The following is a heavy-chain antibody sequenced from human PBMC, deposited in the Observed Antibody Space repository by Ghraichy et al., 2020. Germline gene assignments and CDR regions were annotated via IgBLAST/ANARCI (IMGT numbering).Heavy chain of an antibody. V-gene: IGHV3-33*01. D-gene: IGHD6-13*01. CDR3: ARVSSSSWDPFDY. CDR1: GFTFSSYG. Sequence: GGSLRLSCAASGFTFSSYGMHWVRQAPGKGLEWVAVIWYDGSNKYYADSVKGRFTISRDNSKNTLYLQMNSLRAEDTAVYYCARVSSSSWDPFDYWGQGTLVTVSS. J-gene: IGHJ4*02. CDR2: IWYDGSNK.